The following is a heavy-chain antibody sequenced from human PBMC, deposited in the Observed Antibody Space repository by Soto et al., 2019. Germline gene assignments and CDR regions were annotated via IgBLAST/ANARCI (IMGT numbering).Heavy chain of an antibody. CDR2: ISYDGRNK. CDR1: GFKFSSYG. Sequence: QEQLVQSGGGVVQPGRSLRLSCAASGFKFSSYGMHWVRQAPGKGREWVAAISYDGRNKYYADSVKGRFTISRDNSENTLFLQMNSLRGDDTAVYYCAKDWKWEAFYYGMNVWGQGTTVTVSS. CDR3: AKDWKWEAFYYGMNV. V-gene: IGHV3-30*18. D-gene: IGHD1-26*01. J-gene: IGHJ6*02.